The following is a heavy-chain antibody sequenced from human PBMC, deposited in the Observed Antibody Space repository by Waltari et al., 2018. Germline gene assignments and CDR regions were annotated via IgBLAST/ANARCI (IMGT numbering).Heavy chain of an antibody. Sequence: EVQLVESGGGLVQSGGSLRLSCAASGFTFSTYWVHWVLQAPGKGLVWVSGISTDESNRRDADSVRCRLIISRDNAKNTVYLQMNSLRAEDTAVYYCVRGSGYYYFDYWGQGTLITVSS. CDR2: ISTDESNR. CDR3: VRGSGYYYFDY. V-gene: IGHV3-74*01. CDR1: GFTFSTYW. D-gene: IGHD5-18*01. J-gene: IGHJ4*02.